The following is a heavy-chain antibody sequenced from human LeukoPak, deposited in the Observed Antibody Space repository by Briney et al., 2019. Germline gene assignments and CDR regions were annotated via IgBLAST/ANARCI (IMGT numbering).Heavy chain of an antibody. V-gene: IGHV1-2*02. CDR3: ARDIVVVPAAD. D-gene: IGHD2-2*01. CDR2: INPNSGGT. CDR1: GYTSTGYY. J-gene: IGHJ4*02. Sequence: ASVKVSCRASGYTSTGYYMHWVRQAPGQGLEWMGWINPNSGGTNYAQKFQGRVTMTRDTSISTAYMELSRLRSDDTAVYYCARDIVVVPAADWGQGTLVTVSS.